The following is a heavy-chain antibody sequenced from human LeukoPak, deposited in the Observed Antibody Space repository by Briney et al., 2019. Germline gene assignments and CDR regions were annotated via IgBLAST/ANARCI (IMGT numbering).Heavy chain of an antibody. CDR1: GYSFTYYY. CDR3: ARADRLHGGPYLIGP. CDR2: INPNSGGT. V-gene: IGHV1-2*02. J-gene: IGHJ5*02. D-gene: IGHD2-21*01. Sequence: ASVKVSCKTSGYSFTYYYMHWGRQAPGQGLEWMGWINPNSGGTSAAQKFQGRVTMTRDTSITTVYMEVSWLTSDDTAIYYCARADRLHGGPYLIGPWGQGTLVTVSS.